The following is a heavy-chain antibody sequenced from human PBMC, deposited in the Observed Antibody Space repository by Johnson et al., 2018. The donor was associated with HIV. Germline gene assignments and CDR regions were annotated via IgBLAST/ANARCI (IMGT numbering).Heavy chain of an antibody. J-gene: IGHJ3*02. D-gene: IGHD3-10*01. CDR1: GFTFSSYW. CDR3: AKLGGSGTAFDI. CDR2: ISRSGSSI. V-gene: IGHV3-11*04. Sequence: QVQLVESGGGLIQPGGSLILSCAASGFTFSSYWMHWIRQAPGKGLEWVSYISRSGSSIYYADSVKGRFTIFRDNAKNSLFLEISSLRAEDTAVYSCAKLGGSGTAFDIWGQGTMVTVSS.